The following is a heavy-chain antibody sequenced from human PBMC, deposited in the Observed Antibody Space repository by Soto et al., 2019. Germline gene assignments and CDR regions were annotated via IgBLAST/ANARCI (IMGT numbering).Heavy chain of an antibody. D-gene: IGHD3-22*01. CDR1: GFTFSSYS. Sequence: PGGSLRLSCAASGFTFSSYSMNWVRQAPGKGLEWVSSISSSSSYIYYADSVKGRFTISRDNAKNSLYLQMNSLRAEDTAVYYCARDYFYDSSGYTAFDIWGQGTMVTVS. J-gene: IGHJ3*02. CDR3: ARDYFYDSSGYTAFDI. V-gene: IGHV3-21*01. CDR2: ISSSSSYI.